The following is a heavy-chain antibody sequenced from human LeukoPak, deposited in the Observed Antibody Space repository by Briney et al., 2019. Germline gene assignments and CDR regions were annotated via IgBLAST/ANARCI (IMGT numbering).Heavy chain of an antibody. CDR3: ARDRGKDYFGD. J-gene: IGHJ4*02. D-gene: IGHD4-23*01. CDR1: GLTFTNHG. V-gene: IGHV3-30*02. Sequence: GGSLRLSCVTSGLTFTNHGFHWLRQTADKGLEWVAFVRNDGFDTYHSNSVKGRFSISRDDSKNTVYLQMNSLRAEDTALYYCARDRGKDYFGDWGQGTQVTVSS. CDR2: VRNDGFDT.